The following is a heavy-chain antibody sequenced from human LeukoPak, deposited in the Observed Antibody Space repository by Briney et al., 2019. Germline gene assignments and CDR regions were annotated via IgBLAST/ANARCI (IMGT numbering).Heavy chain of an antibody. D-gene: IGHD2-21*01. J-gene: IGHJ1*01. CDR3: AREARVVVVGPGQYFQH. CDR2: IYYSGST. CDR1: GGSISSSSYY. Sequence: PSETLSLTCTVSGGSISSSSYYWGWIRQPPGKGLEWIGSIYYSGSTYYNPSLKSRVTISVDTSKNQFSLKLSSVTAADTAVYYCAREARVVVVGPGQYFQHWGQGTLVTVSS. V-gene: IGHV4-39*07.